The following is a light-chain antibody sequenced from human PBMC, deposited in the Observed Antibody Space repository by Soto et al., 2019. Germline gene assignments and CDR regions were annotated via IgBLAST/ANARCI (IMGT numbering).Light chain of an antibody. CDR2: GAS. V-gene: IGKV3-20*01. CDR1: QSVSNNY. Sequence: ENAMTQSPATRSLSSGEGATISCRASQSVSNNYLAWYQQKPGQAPRLLNYGASNRATGIPDRFSGSGSGTDFTLTISRLEREEFAVYYCQQYGSSGTVGQGTKVDIK. CDR3: QQYGSSGT. J-gene: IGKJ1*01.